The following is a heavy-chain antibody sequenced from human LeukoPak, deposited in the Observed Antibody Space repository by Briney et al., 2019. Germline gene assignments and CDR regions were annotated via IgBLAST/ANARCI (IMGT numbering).Heavy chain of an antibody. J-gene: IGHJ4*02. V-gene: IGHV1-18*04. CDR1: GYTFTSYY. D-gene: IGHD3-22*01. CDR3: ARDMAGTDYYDSSGYWRG. Sequence: GASVKVSCKASGYTFTSYYMHWVRQAPGQGLEWMGWISAYNGNTNYAQKLQGRVTMTTDTSTSTAYMELRSLRSDDTAVYYCARDMAGTDYYDSSGYWRGWGQGTLVTVSS. CDR2: ISAYNGNT.